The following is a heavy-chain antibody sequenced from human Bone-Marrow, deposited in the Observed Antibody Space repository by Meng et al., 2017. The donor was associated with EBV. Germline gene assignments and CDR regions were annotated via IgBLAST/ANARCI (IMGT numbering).Heavy chain of an antibody. CDR1: GFTFSSYG. CDR2: ISYDGSNK. Sequence: QVQLVESGGCVFQPGRSLRVSCAASGFTFSSYGMHWVRQAPGKGLEWVAVISYDGSNKYYADSVKGRFTISRDSSKNTVYLQMNSLRTEDTAMYYCARDSTGYYSNFDHWGQRPLVTVSS. J-gene: IGHJ4*02. CDR3: ARDSTGYYSNFDH. V-gene: IGHV3-30*03. D-gene: IGHD3-22*01.